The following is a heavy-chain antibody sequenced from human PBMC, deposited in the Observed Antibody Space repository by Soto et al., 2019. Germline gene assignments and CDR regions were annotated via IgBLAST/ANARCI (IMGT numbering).Heavy chain of an antibody. J-gene: IGHJ4*02. V-gene: IGHV3-23*01. D-gene: IGHD3-22*01. CDR1: GFTFNTHA. CDR3: AKGPYYFDNSGRPNGYFDY. Sequence: EVQLLESGGGLVRPGGSLRLSCAASGFTFNTHAMSWVRQAPGKGLEWVSVVSGSGTDTYYAYSVKGRFTISRDNSKNTLYVQMNSLSADDTAVYYCAKGPYYFDNSGRPNGYFDYWGQGILVTVSP. CDR2: VSGSGTDT.